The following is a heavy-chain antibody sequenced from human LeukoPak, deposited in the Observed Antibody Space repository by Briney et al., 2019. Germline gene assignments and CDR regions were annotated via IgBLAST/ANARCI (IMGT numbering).Heavy chain of an antibody. Sequence: ASVKVSCKASGYTFTGYYMHWVRQAPRQGLEWMGWINPNSGGTNYAQKSQGRVTMTRDTSISTAYMELSRLRSDDTAVYYCARAPVGRFLEWLLSLESFDIWGQGTMVTVSS. CDR1: GYTFTGYY. CDR2: INPNSGGT. J-gene: IGHJ3*02. V-gene: IGHV1-2*02. D-gene: IGHD3-3*01. CDR3: ARAPVGRFLEWLLSLESFDI.